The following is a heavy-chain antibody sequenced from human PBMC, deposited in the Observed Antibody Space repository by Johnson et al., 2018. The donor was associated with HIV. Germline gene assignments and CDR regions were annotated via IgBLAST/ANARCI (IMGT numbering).Heavy chain of an antibody. CDR2: IRYDGSNK. Sequence: QVQLVESGGGVVQPGGSLRLSYAASGFTFSSFGMHWVRQAPGKGLEWVAFIRYDGSNKYYANSVKGRFTISRDNSKNTLYLQMGSLRAEDMAVYYCARVTGTANAFDIWGQGTMVTVSS. CDR3: ARVTGTANAFDI. V-gene: IGHV3-30*02. D-gene: IGHD1-14*01. J-gene: IGHJ3*02. CDR1: GFTFSSFG.